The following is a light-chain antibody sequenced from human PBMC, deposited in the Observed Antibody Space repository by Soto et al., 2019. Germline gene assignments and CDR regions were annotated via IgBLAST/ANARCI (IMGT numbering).Light chain of an antibody. CDR3: QSYDNNLYAVL. V-gene: IGLV1-40*01. J-gene: IGLJ2*01. CDR1: TSNLGAGYD. Sequence: QSVLTQPPSISGAPGQWVTISCTGSTSNLGAGYDVHWYQQLPGAAPKLLIYSNSNRPSGVPDRFSASKSGTSASLAITGLQTEDEADYYCQSYDNNLYAVLFGGGTKLTVL. CDR2: SNS.